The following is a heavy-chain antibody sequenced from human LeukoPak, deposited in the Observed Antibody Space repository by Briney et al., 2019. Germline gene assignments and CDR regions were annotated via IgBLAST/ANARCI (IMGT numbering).Heavy chain of an antibody. Sequence: PGGSLRLSCAASGFTFHGYAISWVRQAPGKGLEWASSVSYNGRDTYYSDSVKGRFTISRDNSKNTVYLQMNILGAEDTAVYYCAKDASSWYNFVYWGQGTLVTVSS. V-gene: IGHV3-23*01. J-gene: IGHJ4*02. D-gene: IGHD6-13*01. CDR3: AKDASSWYNFVY. CDR2: VSYNGRDT. CDR1: GFTFHGYA.